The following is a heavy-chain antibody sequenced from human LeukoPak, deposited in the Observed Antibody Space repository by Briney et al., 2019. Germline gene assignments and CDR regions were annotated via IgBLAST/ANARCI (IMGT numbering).Heavy chain of an antibody. CDR1: GGSIMVAAYS. V-gene: IGHV4-30-2*01. Sequence: SETLSLTCTVSGGSIMVAAYSWSWIRQPQGKGLEWIGYIYHSGRNYYNPSLKSRVTISLDRSKNQFSLKLSSVTAADTAVYFCARGYGDKSGAFDTWGLRTLVTVSS. D-gene: IGHD4/OR15-4a*01. J-gene: IGHJ3*02. CDR2: IYHSGRN. CDR3: ARGYGDKSGAFDT.